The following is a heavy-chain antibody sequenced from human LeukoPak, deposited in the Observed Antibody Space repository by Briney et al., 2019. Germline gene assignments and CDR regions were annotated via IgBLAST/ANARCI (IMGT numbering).Heavy chain of an antibody. CDR1: GASINNNF. Sequence: SQTLSLTCTVSGASINNNFWTWIRQPPGKGLEWIGYIYSSGSANYNPSLKSRVIISGDTSKNQISLNLTSVTAADTAVYFCARHRDYYDTWGHGTLVTVSS. CDR2: IYSSGSA. D-gene: IGHD3-22*01. CDR3: ARHRDYYDT. V-gene: IGHV4-59*08. J-gene: IGHJ4*01.